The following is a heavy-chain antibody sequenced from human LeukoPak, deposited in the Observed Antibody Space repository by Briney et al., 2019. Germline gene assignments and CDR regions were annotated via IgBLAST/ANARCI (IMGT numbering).Heavy chain of an antibody. CDR1: GYSISSGYF. V-gene: IGHV4-38-2*02. J-gene: IGHJ4*02. CDR3: ARVRGVVVETYYFDY. Sequence: SETLSLTCTVSGYSISSGYFWGWIRQPPGKGLEWIGTIYNSGSTYYNASLESRVTISVDTSKNQFSLKLSSVTAADTAVYYCARVRGVVVETYYFDYWGQGTLVTVSS. D-gene: IGHD2-15*01. CDR2: IYNSGST.